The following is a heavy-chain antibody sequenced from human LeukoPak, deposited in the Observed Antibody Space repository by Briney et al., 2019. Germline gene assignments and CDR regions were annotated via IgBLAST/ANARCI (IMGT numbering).Heavy chain of an antibody. V-gene: IGHV3-23*01. CDR3: AKGYGAGYGYGIDV. CDR1: GFTFSSYA. J-gene: IGHJ6*02. Sequence: GGSLRLSCTASGFTFSSYAMSWVRQAPGKGLEWVSAVSGSGANTYYTDSVKGRFTISRDNPKNTLYLQMDSLRAEDTALYYCAKGYGAGYGYGIDVWGQGTTVTVSS. D-gene: IGHD2-2*03. CDR2: VSGSGANT.